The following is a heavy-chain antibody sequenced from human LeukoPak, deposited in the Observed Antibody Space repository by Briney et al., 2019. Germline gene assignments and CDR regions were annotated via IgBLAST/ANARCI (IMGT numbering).Heavy chain of an antibody. CDR1: GFTFSSYE. D-gene: IGHD1-26*01. V-gene: IGHV3-48*03. CDR2: ISSSGSAI. Sequence: AGGSLRLSCAASGFTFSSYEMNWVRQAPGKGLECVSYISSSGSAIYYADSVKGRFTISRDNAKNSLYLLMNSLRAEDTAVYYRTRDWSWGFDPWGQGTLVTVSS. J-gene: IGHJ5*02. CDR3: TRDWSWGFDP.